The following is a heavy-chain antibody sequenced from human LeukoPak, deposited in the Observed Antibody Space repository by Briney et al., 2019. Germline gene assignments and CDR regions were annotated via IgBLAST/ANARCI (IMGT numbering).Heavy chain of an antibody. V-gene: IGHV1-69*13. Sequence: SVKVSCKASGGTFSSYAISWVRQTPGHGLELVGAITPIFGTPNYVEKFQGRVTISADESTSTAYMELSSLTSEDTAVYYCTRSTKVVSRTFDYWGQGTLVTVSS. CDR3: TRSTKVVSRTFDY. J-gene: IGHJ4*02. CDR2: ITPIFGTP. CDR1: GGTFSSYA. D-gene: IGHD4-23*01.